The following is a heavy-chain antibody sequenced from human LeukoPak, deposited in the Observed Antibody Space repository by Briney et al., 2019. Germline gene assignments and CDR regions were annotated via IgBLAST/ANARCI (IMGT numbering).Heavy chain of an antibody. J-gene: IGHJ4*02. CDR2: IIPIFGTA. CDR1: GGTFSSYA. CDR3: ARGKYSSSPGSFDY. V-gene: IGHV1-69*05. Sequence: GASVKVSCKASGGTFSSYAIIWVRQAAGQGLEWMGGIIPIFGTANYAQKFQGRVTITTDESTSTAYMELSSLRSEDTAVYYCARGKYSSSPGSFDYWGQGTLVTVSS. D-gene: IGHD6-6*01.